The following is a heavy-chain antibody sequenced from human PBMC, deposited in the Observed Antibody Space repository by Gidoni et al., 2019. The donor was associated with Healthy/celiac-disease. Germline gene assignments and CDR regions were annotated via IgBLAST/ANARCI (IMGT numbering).Heavy chain of an antibody. J-gene: IGHJ4*02. CDR2: ISYDGSNK. CDR3: ALIDCD. D-gene: IGHD2-21*01. V-gene: IGHV3-30*03. Sequence: QVQLVESGGGVVQPGRSLRLSCAASGFTFSSYGMHWVRQAPGKGLEWVAVISYDGSNKYYADSVKGRFTISRDNSKNTLYLQMNSLRAEDTAVYYCALIDCDWGQGTLVTVSS. CDR1: GFTFSSYG.